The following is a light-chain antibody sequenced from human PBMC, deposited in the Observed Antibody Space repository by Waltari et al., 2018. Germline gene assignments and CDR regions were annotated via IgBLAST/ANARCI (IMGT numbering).Light chain of an antibody. Sequence: QLVVTQSPSASASLGASVKLTCTLSSGPSTNIIAWLQQRPEKGPRYLMKVNSDGSHIRGDEIPDRFSGSSSGAERYLTISSLQSEDEADYYCQTGGHGTWVFGGGTKLTVL. CDR3: QTGGHGTWV. V-gene: IGLV4-69*01. CDR1: SGPSTNI. J-gene: IGLJ3*02. CDR2: VNSDGSH.